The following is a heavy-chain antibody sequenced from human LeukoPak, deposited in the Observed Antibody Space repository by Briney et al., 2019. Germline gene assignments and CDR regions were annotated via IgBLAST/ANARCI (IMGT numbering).Heavy chain of an antibody. J-gene: IGHJ5*02. CDR3: ARDSSGYYGWFDP. D-gene: IGHD3-22*01. V-gene: IGHV3-23*01. Sequence: GGSLRLSCAASGFTFSSYAMSWVRQAPGKGLEWVSTISSSGGNTYYADSVKGRFTISRDNSKNTLSLEMNSLRGEDTAVYYCARDSSGYYGWFDPWGQGTLVTVSS. CDR1: GFTFSSYA. CDR2: ISSSGGNT.